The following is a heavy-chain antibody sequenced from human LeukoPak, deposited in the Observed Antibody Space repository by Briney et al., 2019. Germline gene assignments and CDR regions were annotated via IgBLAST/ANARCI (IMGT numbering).Heavy chain of an antibody. CDR1: GGSISSGDYY. J-gene: IGHJ1*01. Sequence: SETLSLTCTVSGGSISSGDYYWSWIRQPPGKGLEWIGYIYYSGSTYYNPSLKSRVTISVDTSKNQFSLKLNSVTAAGTAVYYCARSSRAAYDSSGYYYGYFQHWGQGTLVTVSS. CDR3: ARSSRAAYDSSGYYYGYFQH. D-gene: IGHD3-22*01. V-gene: IGHV4-30-4*01. CDR2: IYYSGST.